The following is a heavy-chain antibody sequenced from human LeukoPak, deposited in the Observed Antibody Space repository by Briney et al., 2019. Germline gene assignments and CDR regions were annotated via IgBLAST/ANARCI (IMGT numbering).Heavy chain of an antibody. Sequence: PGGSLRLSCAASGFTFSSYAMSWVRQAPGKGLEWVSGISWNSGSIGYADSVKGRFTISRDNAKNSLYLQMNSLRDEDMALYYCAKASSRSYYDSSTFDHWGQGTLVTVSS. CDR1: GFTFSSYA. D-gene: IGHD3-22*01. V-gene: IGHV3-9*03. CDR2: ISWNSGSI. J-gene: IGHJ5*02. CDR3: AKASSRSYYDSSTFDH.